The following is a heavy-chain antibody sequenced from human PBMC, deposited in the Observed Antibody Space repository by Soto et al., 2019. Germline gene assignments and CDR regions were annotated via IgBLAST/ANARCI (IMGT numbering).Heavy chain of an antibody. J-gene: IGHJ3*01. CDR2: ISYDGTNN. CDR1: GVPFSAYA. Sequence: RLSCAASGVPFSAYAMRWIRQTPGKGLEWVAVISYDGTNNYYADSVKGRFTISRDNSKNTLFLQMNSLRSEDTAVYYCATITVVRGVTYDAFDFWGQGTMVTV. V-gene: IGHV3-30-3*01. D-gene: IGHD3-10*01. CDR3: ATITVVRGVTYDAFDF.